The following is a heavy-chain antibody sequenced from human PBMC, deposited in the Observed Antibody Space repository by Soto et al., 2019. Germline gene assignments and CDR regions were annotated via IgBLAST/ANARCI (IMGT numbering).Heavy chain of an antibody. V-gene: IGHV1-69*08. D-gene: IGHD4-17*01. CDR1: GGTSTIYT. Sequence: QVQLVQSGAEVKKPGSSLKVSCETSGGTSTIYTITWVRQAPGQGLQWMGRIVPTLRLSNYAQEFQGRLTVTADTSTSTAHMELSSLTSEDTAVYYCATENYGAWRVGVYTWGQGTLVTVSS. CDR2: IVPTLRLS. CDR3: ATENYGAWRVGVYT. J-gene: IGHJ5*02.